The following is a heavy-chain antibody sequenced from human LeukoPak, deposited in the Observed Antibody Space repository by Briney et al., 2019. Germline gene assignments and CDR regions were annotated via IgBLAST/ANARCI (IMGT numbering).Heavy chain of an antibody. D-gene: IGHD1-26*01. CDR3: VKDRGGSPFYGMDV. J-gene: IGHJ6*02. CDR2: ISGSGGAGT. CDR1: GFTFSSYA. V-gene: IGHV3-23*01. Sequence: GGSLRLSCAGSGFTFSSYAMSWVRQAPGKGLEWVSTISGSGGAGTYYADSVKGRFTVSRDNSRNTLYLPMNSLRAADTAVYYCVKDRGGSPFYGMDVWGQGTTVTVSS.